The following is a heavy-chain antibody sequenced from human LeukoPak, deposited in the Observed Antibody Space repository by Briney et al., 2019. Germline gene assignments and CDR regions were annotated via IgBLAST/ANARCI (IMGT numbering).Heavy chain of an antibody. CDR1: RFTFSSYA. CDR2: ISGSGGST. D-gene: IGHD6-19*01. CDR3: AKGKDDSSGWYFFY. V-gene: IGHV3-23*01. J-gene: IGHJ4*02. Sequence: GGSLRLSCAASRFTFSSYAMNWVRQAPGKGLEWVSAISGSGGSTYYADSVKGRFTISRDNSENTLYLQMNSLRAEDTAVYYCAKGKDDSSGWYFFYWGQGTLVTVSS.